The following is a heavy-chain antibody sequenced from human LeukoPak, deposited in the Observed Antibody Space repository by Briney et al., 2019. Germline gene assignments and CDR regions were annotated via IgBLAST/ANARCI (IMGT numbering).Heavy chain of an antibody. J-gene: IGHJ6*04. D-gene: IGHD2-2*01. V-gene: IGHV4-34*01. CDR1: GGSFSGYY. CDR3: ARDPVVVVPAARVGYYYGMDV. Sequence: PSETLSLTCAVYGGSFSGYYWSWIRQPPGKGLEWIGEINHSGSTNYNPSLKSRVTISVDTSKNQFSLKLSSVTAADTAVYYCARDPVVVVPAARVGYYYGMDVWGKGTTVTVSS. CDR2: INHSGST.